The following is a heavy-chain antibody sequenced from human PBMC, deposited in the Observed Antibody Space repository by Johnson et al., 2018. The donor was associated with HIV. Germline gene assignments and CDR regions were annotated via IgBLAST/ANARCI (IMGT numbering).Heavy chain of an antibody. J-gene: IGHJ3*02. V-gene: IGHV3-43*01. CDR1: GFTFDDYT. D-gene: IGHD1-26*01. Sequence: VQLVESGGVVVQPGGSLRLSCAASGFTFDDYTMHWVRQAPGKGLEWVSLISWDGGSTYYADSVKGRFTISRDNAKNSLYLQMNSLRTEDTALYYCARDFRSVGANDAFDIWGQGTMVTVSS. CDR2: ISWDGGST. CDR3: ARDFRSVGANDAFDI.